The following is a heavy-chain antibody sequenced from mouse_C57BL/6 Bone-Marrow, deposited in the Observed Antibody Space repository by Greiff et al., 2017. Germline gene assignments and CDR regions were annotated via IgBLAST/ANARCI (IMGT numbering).Heavy chain of an antibody. CDR1: GYTFTSYG. CDR3: ATLYYGNYGGFAY. J-gene: IGHJ3*01. CDR2: IYPRSGNT. V-gene: IGHV1-81*01. D-gene: IGHD2-1*01. Sequence: QVQLQQSGAELARPGASVKLSCKASGYTFTSYGISWVKQRTGQGLEWIGEIYPRSGNTYYNEKFKGKATLTADKSSSTAYMELRSLTSEDSAVYFCATLYYGNYGGFAYGGQGTLGTVSA.